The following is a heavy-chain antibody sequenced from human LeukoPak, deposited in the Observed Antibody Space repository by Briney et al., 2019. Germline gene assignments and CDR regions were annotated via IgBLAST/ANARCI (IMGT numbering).Heavy chain of an antibody. V-gene: IGHV1-69*05. Sequence: SVKVSCKASGGTFSSYAISWVRQAPGQGLEWMGGIIPIFGTANYAQKLQGRVTMTTDTSTSTAYMELRSLRSDDTAVYYCARTSSSFGFDPWGQGTLVTVSS. CDR3: ARTSSSFGFDP. D-gene: IGHD6-13*01. J-gene: IGHJ5*02. CDR2: IIPIFGTA. CDR1: GGTFSSYA.